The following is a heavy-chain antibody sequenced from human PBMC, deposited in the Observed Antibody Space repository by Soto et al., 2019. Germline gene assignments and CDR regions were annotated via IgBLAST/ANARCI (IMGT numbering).Heavy chain of an antibody. Sequence: GGSLRLSCAASGFTFSSYWMSWVRQAPGKGLEWVANIKQDGSEKYYVDSVKGRFTISRDNAKNSLYLQMNSLRAEDTAVYYCAREPLYYDFWSGSIDAFDISGQLTMVTVSS. CDR3: AREPLYYDFWSGSIDAFDI. CDR2: IKQDGSEK. D-gene: IGHD3-3*01. V-gene: IGHV3-7*01. CDR1: GFTFSSYW. J-gene: IGHJ3*02.